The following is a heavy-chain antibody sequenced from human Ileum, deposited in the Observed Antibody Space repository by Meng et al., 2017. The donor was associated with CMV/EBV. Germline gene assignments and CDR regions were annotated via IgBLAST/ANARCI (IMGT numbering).Heavy chain of an antibody. V-gene: IGHV3-23*01. CDR2: ISGSGGST. CDR1: GFTFSSYA. J-gene: IGHJ5*02. CDR3: ARDAPPRPGNNWNTGHWFDP. D-gene: IGHD1/OR15-1a*01. Sequence: GGSLRLSCAASGFTFSSYAMSWVRQAPGKGLEWVSAISGSGGSTYYADSVKGRFTISRDNSKNTLYLQMNSLRAEDTAVYYCARDAPPRPGNNWNTGHWFDPWGQGTLVTVSS.